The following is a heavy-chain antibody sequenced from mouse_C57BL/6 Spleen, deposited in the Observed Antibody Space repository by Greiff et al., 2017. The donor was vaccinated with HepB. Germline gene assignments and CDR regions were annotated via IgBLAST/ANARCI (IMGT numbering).Heavy chain of an antibody. V-gene: IGHV7-3*01. CDR2: IRNKANGYTT. Sequence: EVKLMESGGGLVQPGGSLSLSCAASGFTFTDYYMSWVRQPPGKALEWLGFIRNKANGYTTEYSASVKGRFTISRDNSQSILYLQMNALRAEDSATYYCARLRGNPWYFDYWGQGTTLTVSS. CDR3: ARLRGNPWYFDY. CDR1: GFTFTDYY. D-gene: IGHD2-1*01. J-gene: IGHJ2*01.